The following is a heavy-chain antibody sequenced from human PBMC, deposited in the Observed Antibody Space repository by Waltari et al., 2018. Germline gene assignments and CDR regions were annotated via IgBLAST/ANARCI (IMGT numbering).Heavy chain of an antibody. CDR2: IGGAGGNT. Sequence: EVQLLEPGGGLVQPGGSLRLSRAALGFTFSTPAMNWVRQAPGKGLEWVSSIGGAGGNTYYTDSVKGRFTISRDSSKNALYLQMNSLRVEDTAVYYCAKDPKSWGQGTLVTVSS. J-gene: IGHJ5*02. CDR3: AKDPKS. V-gene: IGHV3-23*01. CDR1: GFTFSTPA.